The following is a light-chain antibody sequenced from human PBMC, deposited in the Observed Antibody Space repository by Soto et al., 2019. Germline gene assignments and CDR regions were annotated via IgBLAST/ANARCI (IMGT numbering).Light chain of an antibody. J-gene: IGKJ4*01. CDR2: VAS. V-gene: IGKV1-39*01. CDR1: QSISDS. CDR3: QQSFSFPAT. Sequence: DIQMTQSPSSLSASVGDRVTITCRASQSISDSVNWYQHKPGTAPKLLIYVASSLQSGVPSRFSGGGSGTDFTLTISSLQPEDFVTYFCQQSFSFPATFGGGTKVEIK.